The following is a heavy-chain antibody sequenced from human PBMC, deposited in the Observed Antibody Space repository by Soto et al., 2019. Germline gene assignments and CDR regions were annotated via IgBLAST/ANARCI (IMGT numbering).Heavy chain of an antibody. CDR1: GFTFSSYA. J-gene: IGHJ2*01. CDR3: ARDPFWGTALVLWYFDL. CDR2: ISYDGSNK. D-gene: IGHD5-18*01. Sequence: QVQLVESGGGVVQPGRSLRLSCAASGFTFSSYAMHWVRQAPGKGLEWVAVISYDGSNKYYADSVKGRFTISRDNSKNTLYLHMNSLRAEDTAVYYCARDPFWGTALVLWYFDLWGRGTLVTVSS. V-gene: IGHV3-30-3*01.